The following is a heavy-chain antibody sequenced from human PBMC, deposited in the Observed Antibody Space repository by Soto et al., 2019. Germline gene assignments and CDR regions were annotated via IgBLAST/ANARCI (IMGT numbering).Heavy chain of an antibody. CDR1: GFTISSHA. CDR3: AKQSWSVYYPKDAFDI. CDR2: ISGSGGST. D-gene: IGHD3-3*01. J-gene: IGHJ3*02. V-gene: IGHV3-23*01. Sequence: GRSLRLSCAASGFTISSHAMRWVRQARGKGLEWVSAISGSGGSTYYADSVKGRFSISRDNSKNTLYLQMNSLRAEDTAVYYCAKQSWSVYYPKDAFDIWGQGTMVTVSS.